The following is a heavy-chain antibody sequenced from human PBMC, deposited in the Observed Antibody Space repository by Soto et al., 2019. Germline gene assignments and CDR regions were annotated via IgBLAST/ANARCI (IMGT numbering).Heavy chain of an antibody. Sequence: GGSMKLSCAASGFPFSDHYMDWVRQAPGKGLEWVARSRDKAESHTTEHAASVQGRFTISRDDSQNSLYLQMNSLKTEDTAIYYCARSARLSPFDTWGQGVLVTVSS. CDR1: GFPFSDHY. V-gene: IGHV3-72*01. CDR2: SRDKAESHTT. CDR3: ARSARLSPFDT. D-gene: IGHD6-25*01. J-gene: IGHJ5*02.